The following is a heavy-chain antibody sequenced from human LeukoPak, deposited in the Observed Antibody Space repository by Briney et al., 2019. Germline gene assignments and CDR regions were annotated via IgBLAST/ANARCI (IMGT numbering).Heavy chain of an antibody. J-gene: IGHJ6*02. D-gene: IGHD1-1*01. CDR3: ARDVEVGGYWNDGYYYYGMDV. CDR1: GYTFTSYG. CDR2: ISAYNGNT. Sequence: ASVKVSCKASGYTFTSYGISWVRQAPGQGLEWMGWISAYNGNTNYAQKLQGRVTMTTDTSTSTAYMELRSLGSDDTAVYYCARDVEVGGYWNDGYYYYGMDVWSQGTTVTVSS. V-gene: IGHV1-18*01.